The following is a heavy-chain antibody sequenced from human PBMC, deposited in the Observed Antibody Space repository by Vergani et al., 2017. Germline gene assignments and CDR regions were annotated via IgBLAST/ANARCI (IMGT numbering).Heavy chain of an antibody. CDR1: GFTFSSYA. Sequence: VQLLESGGGLVQPGRSLRLSCAASGFTFSSYAMHWVRQAPGKGLEWVAVISYDGSNKYYADSVKGRFTISRDNSKNTLYLQMNSLRAEDTAVYYCAKKWISEYSSSSTSWYYFDYWGQGTLVTVSS. V-gene: IGHV3-30-3*02. D-gene: IGHD6-6*01. CDR3: AKKWISEYSSSSTSWYYFDY. J-gene: IGHJ4*02. CDR2: ISYDGSNK.